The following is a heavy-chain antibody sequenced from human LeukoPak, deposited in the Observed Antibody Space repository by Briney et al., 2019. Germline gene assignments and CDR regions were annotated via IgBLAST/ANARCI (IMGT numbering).Heavy chain of an antibody. J-gene: IGHJ5*02. CDR2: IYYSGTT. CDR1: AGSISSHY. Sequence: PSETLSLTCSVSAGSISSHYWSWIRQPPGKGLEWIGYIYYSGTTNYNPSLKSRVTISVDTSKNQFSLKLSSVTAADTAVYYCAGHLRGHCTNGVCYSNWFDPWGQGTLVTVSS. D-gene: IGHD2-8*01. V-gene: IGHV4-59*08. CDR3: AGHLRGHCTNGVCYSNWFDP.